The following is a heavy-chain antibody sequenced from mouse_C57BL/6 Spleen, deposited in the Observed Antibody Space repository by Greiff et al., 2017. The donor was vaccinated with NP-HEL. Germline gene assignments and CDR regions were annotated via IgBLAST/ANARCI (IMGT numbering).Heavy chain of an antibody. V-gene: IGHV5-6*01. D-gene: IGHD1-1*01. CDR1: GFTFSSYG. CDR2: ICSGGSYT. Sequence: VMLVESGGALVKPGGSLKLSCAASGFTFSSYGLSWVRQTPDKRLEWVATICSGGSYTYFPDSVKGRFTISRDNAKNTLYLQMSGLKSEDPAMYYCARQVGYFDVWGTGTTVTVSS. J-gene: IGHJ1*03. CDR3: ARQVGYFDV.